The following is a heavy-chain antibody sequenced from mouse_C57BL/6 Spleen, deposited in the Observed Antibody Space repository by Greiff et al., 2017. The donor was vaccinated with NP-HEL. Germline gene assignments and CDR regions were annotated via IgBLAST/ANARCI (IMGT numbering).Heavy chain of an antibody. Sequence: QVQLQQSGPELVKPGASVKISCKASGYAFSSSWMNWVKQRPGKGLEWIGRLYPGDGDTNYNGKFKGKATLTADKSSSTAYMQLSSLTSEDSAVYFCAPTYGSYAMDYWGQGTSVTVSS. V-gene: IGHV1-82*01. D-gene: IGHD1-1*02. CDR3: APTYGSYAMDY. J-gene: IGHJ4*01. CDR2: LYPGDGDT. CDR1: GYAFSSSW.